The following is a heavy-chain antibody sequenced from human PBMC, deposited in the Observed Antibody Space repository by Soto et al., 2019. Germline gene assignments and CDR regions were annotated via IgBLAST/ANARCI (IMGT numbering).Heavy chain of an antibody. CDR3: ARVGYYYDSSGYYLSFDY. CDR2: MNPNSGNT. CDR1: GYTFTSYD. D-gene: IGHD3-22*01. J-gene: IGHJ4*02. Sequence: QVQLVQSGAEVKKPGASVKVSCKASGYTFTSYDINWVRQATGQGLEWMGWMNPNSGNTGYAQKFQGRVTMTRNTSISTAYRERSSLRSEDTDVYYCARVGYYYDSSGYYLSFDYWGQGTLVTVSS. V-gene: IGHV1-8*01.